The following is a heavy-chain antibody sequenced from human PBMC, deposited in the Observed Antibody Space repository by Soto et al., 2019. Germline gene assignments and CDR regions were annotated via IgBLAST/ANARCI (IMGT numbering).Heavy chain of an antibody. CDR3: AKDATRTNGWYHFDY. CDR1: GFIVSSNH. V-gene: IGHV3-53*01. CDR2: IYSGHTT. Sequence: EVQLVESGGGLIQPGGSLRLSCVASGFIVSSNHMSWVRQAPGKGLEWVSVIYSGHTTYYADSVEGRFTISRDDSKNTLYLQMNSLRAEDTAVYYCAKDATRTNGWYHFDYWGQGALVTVSS. D-gene: IGHD6-19*01. J-gene: IGHJ4*02.